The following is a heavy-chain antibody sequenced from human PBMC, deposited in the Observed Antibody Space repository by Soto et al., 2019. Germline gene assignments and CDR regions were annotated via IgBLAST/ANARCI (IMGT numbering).Heavy chain of an antibody. J-gene: IGHJ5*02. CDR3: ARHGFYGDYSSNYFDP. D-gene: IGHD4-17*01. Sequence: GESLKISCKGSGYSFTNYWVAWVRQMPGKGLEYMGIIYPSDSDTRYSPSFQGQVTISADKSISTAYLQWSSLKASDTAIYYCARHGFYGDYSSNYFDPWGQGTLVTVSS. CDR2: IYPSDSDT. CDR1: GYSFTNYW. V-gene: IGHV5-51*01.